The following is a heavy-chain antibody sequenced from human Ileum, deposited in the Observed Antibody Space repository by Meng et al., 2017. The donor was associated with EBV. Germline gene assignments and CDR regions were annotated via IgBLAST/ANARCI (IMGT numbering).Heavy chain of an antibody. J-gene: IGHJ5*02. V-gene: IGHV4-39*01. CDR2: IFYGGGT. CDR3: VRSKMGATKWFDP. CDR1: GDSISRGNYY. Sequence: LEVQEAGPGLVKPSETLSLMCTVSGDSISRGNYYWGWIRQSPGKDLEFLGTIFYGGGTYYNPSFRGRVTISADTSRNQFSLRLTSVTAADTAVYYCVRSKMGATKWFDPWGQGTLVTVSS. D-gene: IGHD1-26*01.